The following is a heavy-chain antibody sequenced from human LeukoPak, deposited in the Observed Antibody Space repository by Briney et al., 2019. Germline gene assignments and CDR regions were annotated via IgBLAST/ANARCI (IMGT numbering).Heavy chain of an antibody. CDR2: IYYSGST. D-gene: IGHD3-22*01. Sequence: NPSETLSLTCTVSGVSISSGVYYWSWIRQHPGKGLEWIGYIYYSGSTYYNPSLNSRVTISVDTSKNQFSLKLSSVTAADTAVYYCARDPYDSSGYYTDWGQGTLVTVSS. CDR1: GVSISSGVYY. V-gene: IGHV4-31*03. J-gene: IGHJ4*02. CDR3: ARDPYDSSGYYTD.